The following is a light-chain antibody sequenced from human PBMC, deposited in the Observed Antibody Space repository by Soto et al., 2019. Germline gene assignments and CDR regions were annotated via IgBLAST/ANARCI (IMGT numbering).Light chain of an antibody. CDR3: QQYDYWPWT. Sequence: VMTQSPASLSVSPGERVTLSCRASRSVRNNVAWYQQKPGQAPRLVMYGGSTRATGIPARFSGGGSGTETTLTISSLQSDDVAVYYCQQYDYWPWTFGQGTRVEI. V-gene: IGKV3-15*01. CDR2: GGS. CDR1: RSVRNN. J-gene: IGKJ1*01.